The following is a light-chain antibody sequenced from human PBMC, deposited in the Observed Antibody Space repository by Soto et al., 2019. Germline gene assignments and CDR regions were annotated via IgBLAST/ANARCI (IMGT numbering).Light chain of an antibody. J-gene: IGKJ1*01. CDR1: QGIRND. Sequence: AIQMTQSPSSLSASVGDRVTITCRASQGIRNDLGWYQQKPGKAPKLLIYAASSLQSGVPSRFSGSGSGTDFTLTNSSLQPEAFATYYCLQDYNYPWTFDQVTKVEIK. CDR3: LQDYNYPWT. CDR2: AAS. V-gene: IGKV1-6*01.